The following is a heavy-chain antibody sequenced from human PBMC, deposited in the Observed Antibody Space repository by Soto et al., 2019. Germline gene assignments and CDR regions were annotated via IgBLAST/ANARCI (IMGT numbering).Heavy chain of an antibody. V-gene: IGHV3-23*01. D-gene: IGHD2-15*01. CDR1: GSSFGRNP. CDR2: ISSGGNT. CDR3: AKLGYCTGGTCYLDYYYGVDV. J-gene: IGHJ6*02. Sequence: QLLESGGGLVQPGGSLRPSCKAPGSSFGRNPMSGVGQPQGKGRGWAPSISSGGNTYYADSVKGRFTISRDNSKNTQSLQMTSLGAEDTAVYYCAKLGYCTGGTCYLDYYYGVDVWGQGTTVTVS.